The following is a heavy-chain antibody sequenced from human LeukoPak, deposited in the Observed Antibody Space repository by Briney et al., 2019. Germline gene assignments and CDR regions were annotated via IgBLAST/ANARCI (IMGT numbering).Heavy chain of an antibody. D-gene: IGHD6-19*01. CDR1: GFTFSKYA. CDR2: ILAGGAT. V-gene: IGHV3-23*01. Sequence: GGSLRLSCAASGFTFSKYAMNWVRQAPGKGLEWVSAILAGGATYYADPVKGQFTISRDSSTNTLCLQMNSLRVDDTAIYYCTKDREPDNGWDLDYWGQGTLLIVSS. CDR3: TKDREPDNGWDLDY. J-gene: IGHJ4*01.